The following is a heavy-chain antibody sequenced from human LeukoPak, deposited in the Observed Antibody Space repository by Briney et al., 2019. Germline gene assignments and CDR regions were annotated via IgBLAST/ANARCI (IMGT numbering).Heavy chain of an antibody. V-gene: IGHV1-69*13. CDR1: GGTFSSYA. Sequence: GASVKVSCKASGGTFSSYAISWVRQAPGQGLEWMGGIIPIFGTANYAQKFQGRVTITADESTSTAYMELSSLRSEDTAVYYCARLWATYGDYEDDAFDIWGQGTMVTVSS. CDR2: IIPIFGTA. J-gene: IGHJ3*02. D-gene: IGHD4-17*01. CDR3: ARLWATYGDYEDDAFDI.